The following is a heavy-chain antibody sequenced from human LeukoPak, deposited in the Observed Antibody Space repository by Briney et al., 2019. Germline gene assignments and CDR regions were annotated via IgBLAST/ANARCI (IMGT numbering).Heavy chain of an antibody. CDR1: GFTFDDYA. CDR3: AREVLGTASAFDY. D-gene: IGHD1-1*01. V-gene: IGHV3-9*01. J-gene: IGHJ4*02. CDR2: ISWNSGSI. Sequence: PGRSLRLSCAASGFTFDDYAMHWVRQAPGKGLEWVSGISWNSGSIGYADSVKGRFTISRDNAKNSLYLQMNSLRAEDTALYYCAREVLGTASAFDYWGQGTLVTVSS.